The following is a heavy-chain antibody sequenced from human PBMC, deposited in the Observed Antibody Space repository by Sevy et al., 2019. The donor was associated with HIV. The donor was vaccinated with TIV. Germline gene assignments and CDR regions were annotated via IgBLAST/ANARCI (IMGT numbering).Heavy chain of an antibody. V-gene: IGHV3-23*01. CDR2: LRGPSYGT. CDR3: AKALNPALVYMLEVNLSSLKGFDV. D-gene: IGHD2-8*01. J-gene: IGHJ3*01. Sequence: GGSLRLSCAASGFTFNTHAMNWVRRAPGKGLEWVSFLRGPSYGTDYADPVKGRFTISRDNSKNTLFLQMNSLVDDYMDVYYSAKALNPALVYMLEVNLSSLKGFDVWGQGTMVTVSS. CDR1: GFTFNTHA.